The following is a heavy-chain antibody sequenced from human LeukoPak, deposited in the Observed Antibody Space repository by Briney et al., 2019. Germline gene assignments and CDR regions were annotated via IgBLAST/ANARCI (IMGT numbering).Heavy chain of an antibody. CDR2: ITISGGTI. CDR1: GFTVSSNY. Sequence: PGGSLRLSCAASGFTVSSNYMGWVRQAPGKGLEWVSHITISGGTIYYADSVKGRFTISRDNAKNSLYLQMNSLRAEDTAVYYCARGRIRYSSDYWGQGTLVTVSS. J-gene: IGHJ4*02. V-gene: IGHV3-11*01. CDR3: ARGRIRYSSDY. D-gene: IGHD3-9*01.